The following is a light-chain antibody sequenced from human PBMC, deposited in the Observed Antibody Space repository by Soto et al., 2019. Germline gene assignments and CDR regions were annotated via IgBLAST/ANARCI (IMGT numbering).Light chain of an antibody. CDR2: WAC. J-gene: IGKJ2*01. V-gene: IGKV4-1*01. CDR1: QSVLYSSNNKNY. CDR3: QQYESTPPT. Sequence: DIVMTQSPDSLAVSLGERATINCKSSQSVLYSSNNKNYLAWYQQRPGQPPKLPIYWACTRESGVPDRFSGSGSGTDFTLTITSLQAEDVAVYYCQQYESTPPTFGQGTKLEIK.